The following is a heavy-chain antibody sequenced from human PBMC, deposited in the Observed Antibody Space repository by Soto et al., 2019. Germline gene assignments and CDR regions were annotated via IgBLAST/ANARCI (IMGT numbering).Heavy chain of an antibody. D-gene: IGHD3-22*01. Sequence: QVQLVESGGGVVQPGRSLRLSCAASGFMFSTYVMHWVRQAPGKGLEWVTGISNDGSSTHYADSAKGRFTISRDNSKNTRYLQMNSLSAEDAAVYYCGREDVSSGHAGTFQHWGQGSLVSVSS. J-gene: IGHJ1*01. CDR2: ISNDGSST. CDR3: GREDVSSGHAGTFQH. V-gene: IGHV3-30*03. CDR1: GFMFSTYV.